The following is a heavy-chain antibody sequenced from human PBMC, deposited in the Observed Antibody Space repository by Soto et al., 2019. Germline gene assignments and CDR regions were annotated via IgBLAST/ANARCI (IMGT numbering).Heavy chain of an antibody. Sequence: PSETLSLTCTVSGGSISNSNCYWGWVRQPPGKGLEWIGSFFDSGGTYYNPSLKSRAIISVDTSKNQFSLKMSSVTAADTAIYYRARHGEHSSHGRFRPWGQGTLVTVSS. CDR3: ARHGEHSSHGRFRP. CDR2: FFDSGGT. V-gene: IGHV4-39*01. CDR1: GGSISNSNCY. D-gene: IGHD6-13*01. J-gene: IGHJ5*02.